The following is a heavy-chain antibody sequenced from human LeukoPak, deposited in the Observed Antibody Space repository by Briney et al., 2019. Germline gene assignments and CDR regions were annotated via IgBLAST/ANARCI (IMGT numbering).Heavy chain of an antibody. CDR3: AREIGGGPYYFDY. V-gene: IGHV1-69*04. CDR2: IVPVLGFT. Sequence: SVKVSCKASGGSFSNDAITWVRQAPGQGLEWMGRIVPVLGFTNFPQRFEGRVTLTADTSTTTAYMELSSLTSDDTAVYYCAREIGGGPYYFDYWGQGTLVTVSS. CDR1: GGSFSNDA. J-gene: IGHJ4*02. D-gene: IGHD2/OR15-2a*01.